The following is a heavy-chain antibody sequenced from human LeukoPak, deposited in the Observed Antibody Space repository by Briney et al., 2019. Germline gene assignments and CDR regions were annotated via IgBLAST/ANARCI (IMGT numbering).Heavy chain of an antibody. CDR2: ISSSSSYI. Sequence: PGGSLRLSCAASGFTFSSYSMNWVRQAPGKGLEWVSSISSSSSYIYYADSVKGRFTISRDNAKNSLYLQMNSLRAEDTAVYYCAKGLEPSGSYLPPSNYWGQGTLVTVSS. CDR3: AKGLEPSGSYLPPSNY. V-gene: IGHV3-21*04. D-gene: IGHD1-26*01. J-gene: IGHJ4*02. CDR1: GFTFSSYS.